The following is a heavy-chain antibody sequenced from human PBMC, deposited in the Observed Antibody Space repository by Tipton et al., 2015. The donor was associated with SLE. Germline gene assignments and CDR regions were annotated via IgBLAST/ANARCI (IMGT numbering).Heavy chain of an antibody. V-gene: IGHV4-59*01. D-gene: IGHD2-21*02. J-gene: IGHJ4*02. CDR3: ARDRRGVTDY. CDR1: GGSISSYY. CDR2: IYYSGST. Sequence: TLSLTCTVSGGSISSYYWSWIRQPPGKGLEWIGYIYYSGSTNYNPSLKSRVTISVDTSKNQFSLKLSSVTAADTAVYYCARDRRGVTDYWGQGTLVTVSS.